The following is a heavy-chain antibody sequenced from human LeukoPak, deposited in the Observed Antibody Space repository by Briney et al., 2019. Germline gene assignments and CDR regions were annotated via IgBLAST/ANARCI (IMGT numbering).Heavy chain of an antibody. D-gene: IGHD3-3*01. J-gene: IGHJ3*02. CDR2: IDARSGII. Sequence: GGSLRLSCAASGFTFTIFGFNWVRQAPGKVPEWVSYIDARSGIIYYADSVQGRFTISRDNAQESVFLQMNSLRADDTAVYYCARTYDFGRGPPGDAFDNWGPGTLVTVSS. CDR1: GFTFTIFG. CDR3: ARTYDFGRGPPGDAFDN. V-gene: IGHV3-48*01.